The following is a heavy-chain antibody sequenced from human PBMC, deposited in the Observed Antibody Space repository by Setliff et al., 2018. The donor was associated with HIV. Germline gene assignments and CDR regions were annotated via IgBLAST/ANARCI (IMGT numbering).Heavy chain of an antibody. Sequence: GGSLRLSCAAAGFTFSGYRMNWVRQAPGKGLEWVSYISSSSSTIYYADSVKGRFTISRDNAKNSLFLQMNSLRAEDTAVYYCAREKNGYFDSWGQGTLVTVSS. D-gene: IGHD2-8*01. J-gene: IGHJ4*02. CDR2: ISSSSSTI. V-gene: IGHV3-48*01. CDR3: AREKNGYFDS. CDR1: GFTFSGYR.